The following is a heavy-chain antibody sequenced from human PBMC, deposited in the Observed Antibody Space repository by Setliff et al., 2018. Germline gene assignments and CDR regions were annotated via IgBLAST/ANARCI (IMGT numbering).Heavy chain of an antibody. CDR1: GFTFSSFA. V-gene: IGHV3-23*01. J-gene: IGHJ4*02. CDR2: INVGGTNT. D-gene: IGHD3-9*01. Sequence: PGGSLRLSCAASGFTFSSFAMSWVRQAPGKRLEWVSIINVGGTNTYYRDSVKGRFTVSRDNSKNTLYLQMNSLRAEDTAFYYCARGRHHDTLSGYIDFLGQGTLVTVSS. CDR3: ARGRHHDTLSGYIDF.